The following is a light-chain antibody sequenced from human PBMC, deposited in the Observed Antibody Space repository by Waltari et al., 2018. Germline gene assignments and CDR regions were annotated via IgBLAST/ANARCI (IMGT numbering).Light chain of an antibody. J-gene: IGLJ2*01. CDR3: QSYDSSLSGVV. CDR1: SSNIGAGYD. Sequence: QSVLTQPPSVSGAPGQRVTISCTGSSSNIGAGYDVHWYQQLPGTAPKLPIYANNNRPSGVPDRFSGSKSGTSASLAITGLQAEDEADYYCQSYDSSLSGVVFGGGTKLTVL. V-gene: IGLV1-40*01. CDR2: ANN.